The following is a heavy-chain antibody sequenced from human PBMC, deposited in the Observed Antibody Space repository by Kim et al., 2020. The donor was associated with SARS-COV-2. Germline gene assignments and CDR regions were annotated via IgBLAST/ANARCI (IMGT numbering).Heavy chain of an antibody. CDR3: ARQRGYDFDM. CDR2: VTGTGSKT. D-gene: IGHD1-1*01. CDR1: GFTFSSYA. V-gene: IGHV3-23*01. Sequence: GGSLRLSCAASGFTFSSYAMSWVRQAPGKGLEWVSSVTGTGSKTYYADSVRGWFTISRDNSKNALYVQMNSLRAEDTALYYCARQRGYDFDMWGQGTMVTVSS. J-gene: IGHJ3*02.